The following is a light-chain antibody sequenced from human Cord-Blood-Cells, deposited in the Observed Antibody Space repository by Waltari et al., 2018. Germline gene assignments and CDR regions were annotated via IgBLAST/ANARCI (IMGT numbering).Light chain of an antibody. J-gene: IGKJ1*01. Sequence: EIVLTQSPGTLSLSPGDRATLSSRASQSVSSSYLAWYQQKPGQAPRLLIYGASSMATGIPDRFSGSGSGTDFTLTISRLEPEDFAVYYCQQYGSSPWTFGQGTKVEIK. CDR1: QSVSSSY. V-gene: IGKV3-20*01. CDR2: GAS. CDR3: QQYGSSPWT.